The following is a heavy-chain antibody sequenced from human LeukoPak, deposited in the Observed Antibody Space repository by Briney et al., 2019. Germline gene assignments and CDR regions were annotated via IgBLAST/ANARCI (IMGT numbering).Heavy chain of an antibody. Sequence: GASVKVSCKASGYTFTNFYMHWVRQVPGQGLEWMGRINPNSGGTNYAQKFQGRVTMTRDTSISTAYMELSRLRSDDTAVYYCARDDDAFDIWGQGTMVTVSS. CDR1: GYTFTNFY. V-gene: IGHV1-2*06. CDR3: ARDDDAFDI. J-gene: IGHJ3*02. CDR2: INPNSGGT.